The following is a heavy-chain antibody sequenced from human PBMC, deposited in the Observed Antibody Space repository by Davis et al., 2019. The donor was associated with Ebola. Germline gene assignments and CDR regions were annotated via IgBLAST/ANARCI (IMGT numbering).Heavy chain of an antibody. CDR2: ISSSSSYI. CDR3: ARDIAVGYSAPFDY. CDR1: GFTFSSYS. J-gene: IGHJ4*02. D-gene: IGHD5-18*01. V-gene: IGHV3-21*01. Sequence: PGGSLRLSCAASGFTFSSYSMNWVRQAPGKGLEWVSSISSSSSYIYYADSVKGRFTISRDNSKNTLYLQMNSLRAEDTAVYYCARDIAVGYSAPFDYWGQGTLVTVSS.